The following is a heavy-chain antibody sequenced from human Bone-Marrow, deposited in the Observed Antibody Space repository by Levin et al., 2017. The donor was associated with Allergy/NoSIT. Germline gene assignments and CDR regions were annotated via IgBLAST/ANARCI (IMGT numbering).Heavy chain of an antibody. J-gene: IGHJ6*02. CDR1: GGSISSFS. D-gene: IGHD1-1*01. CDR3: AREGTYNYGMDV. Sequence: SETLSLICTVSGGSISSFSWNWVRQPPGKGLEWIGYIYSNGDTSYNPSLKSRVTISVDTSKNQFSLKLTSVTAADMALYYCAREGTYNYGMDVWGQGTTVTVSS. CDR2: IYSNGDT. V-gene: IGHV4-59*01.